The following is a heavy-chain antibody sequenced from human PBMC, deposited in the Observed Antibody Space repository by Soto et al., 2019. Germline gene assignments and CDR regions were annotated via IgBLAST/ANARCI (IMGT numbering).Heavy chain of an antibody. CDR1: GFTFSSYA. Sequence: GGSLRLSCAASGFTFSSYAMSWVRQAPGKGLEWVSAISGSGGSTYYADSVKGRFTISRDNSKNTLYLQMNSLRAEDTAVYYCAKDTPLFRDYYDSTDAFDIWGQGTMVTV. D-gene: IGHD3-22*01. CDR2: ISGSGGST. J-gene: IGHJ3*02. CDR3: AKDTPLFRDYYDSTDAFDI. V-gene: IGHV3-23*01.